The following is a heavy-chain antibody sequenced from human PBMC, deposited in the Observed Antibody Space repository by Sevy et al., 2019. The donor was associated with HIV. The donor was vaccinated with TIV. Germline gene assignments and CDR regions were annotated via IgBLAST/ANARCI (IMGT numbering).Heavy chain of an antibody. CDR2: ITPSGDTI. V-gene: IGHV3-11*01. CDR1: GFTFSDYY. Sequence: GESLKISCAASGFTFSDYYMSWVRQAPGKGLEWVSYITPSGDTIYYADSVKGRFTVSRDNAKKSLYMQMNTLGAEDTAVYYCAREGRGYSSGWPHWGQGTLVTVSS. J-gene: IGHJ4*02. D-gene: IGHD6-19*01. CDR3: AREGRGYSSGWPH.